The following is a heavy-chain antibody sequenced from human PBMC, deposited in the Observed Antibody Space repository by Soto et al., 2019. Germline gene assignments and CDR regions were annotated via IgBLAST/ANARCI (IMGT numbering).Heavy chain of an antibody. CDR3: ARPGNCSGGSCYSGHFDY. CDR1: GYTFTSYY. V-gene: IGHV1-46*01. CDR2: INPSGGST. J-gene: IGHJ4*02. Sequence: ASVKVSCKASGYTFTSYYIHWVRQAPGQGLEWMGIINPSGGSTSYAQKFQGRVTMTRDTSTSTVYMELSSLRSEDTAVYYCARPGNCSGGSCYSGHFDYWGQGTLVTVSS. D-gene: IGHD2-15*01.